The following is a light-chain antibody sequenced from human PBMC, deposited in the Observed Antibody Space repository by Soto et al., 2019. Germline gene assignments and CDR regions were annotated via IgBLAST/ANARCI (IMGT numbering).Light chain of an antibody. V-gene: IGKV1-5*03. CDR1: QSISGW. J-gene: IGKJ4*01. CDR3: QQYSAYPLT. Sequence: IQMTQSPSTLSASLGDRVTITCRASQSISGWLAWYQQKPGKAPKLLIYETSNLQSGVPSRFSGSGSATDFTLTISGLQTDDFATYYCQQYSAYPLTFGGGTKVDI. CDR2: ETS.